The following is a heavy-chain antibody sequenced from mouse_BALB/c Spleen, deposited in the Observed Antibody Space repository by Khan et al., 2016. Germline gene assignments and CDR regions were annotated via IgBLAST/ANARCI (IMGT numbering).Heavy chain of an antibody. V-gene: IGHV1S136*01. D-gene: IGHD2-1*01. CDR3: ARGENGNYGGAWFAY. CDR1: GYTFTSYV. J-gene: IGHJ3*01. CDR2: INPYNDGT. Sequence: VQLQQSGPELVKPGASVKMSCKASGYTFTSYVMHWVKQKPGQGLEWIGYINPYNDGTKYNEKFKGKATLTSDKSSSTAYMELSSLTSEDSAVYYCARGENGNYGGAWFAYWGQGTLVTVSA.